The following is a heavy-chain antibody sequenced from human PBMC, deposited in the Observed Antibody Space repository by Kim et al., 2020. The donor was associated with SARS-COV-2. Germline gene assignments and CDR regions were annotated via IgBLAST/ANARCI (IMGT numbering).Heavy chain of an antibody. CDR3: ARDFAWLLFDY. Sequence: GRFTISRDNADNTVYLQMNSLTAEDTAVYYCARDFAWLLFDYWGRGTLVTVSS. D-gene: IGHD3-9*01. J-gene: IGHJ4*02. V-gene: IGHV3-74*01.